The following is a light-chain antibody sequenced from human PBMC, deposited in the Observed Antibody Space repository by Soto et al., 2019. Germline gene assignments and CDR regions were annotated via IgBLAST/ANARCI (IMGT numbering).Light chain of an antibody. Sequence: QSALTQPASVSGSPGQSITISCTGTSRDVGGYNYVSWYQQHPGKVPRLMIYEVSRRPSGVSNRFSGSKSDNTASLTISGLQPEDEADYYCSSFTNRNTRLFGGGTKLTVL. CDR2: EVS. V-gene: IGLV2-14*01. J-gene: IGLJ2*01. CDR1: SRDVGGYNY. CDR3: SSFTNRNTRL.